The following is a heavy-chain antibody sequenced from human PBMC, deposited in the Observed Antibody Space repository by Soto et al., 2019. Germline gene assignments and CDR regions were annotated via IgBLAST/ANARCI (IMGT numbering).Heavy chain of an antibody. D-gene: IGHD1-1*01. CDR3: AKDKGVFNWATYYFDY. CDR2: TSYDGNNE. Sequence: GGSLRLSCAASGFTFSNYAMHWVRQAPGKGLEWVALTSYDGNNEYYTDSVKGRFTISRDNSKNTLFLQMNSPRPEDTAVYYCAKDKGVFNWATYYFDYWGQGALVTVSS. CDR1: GFTFSNYA. V-gene: IGHV3-30*18. J-gene: IGHJ4*02.